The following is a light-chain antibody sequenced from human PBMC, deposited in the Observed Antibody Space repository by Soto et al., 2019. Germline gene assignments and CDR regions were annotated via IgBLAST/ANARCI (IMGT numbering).Light chain of an antibody. CDR2: GAS. V-gene: IGKV3-20*01. J-gene: IGKJ1*01. CDR3: QQYSSSPLT. Sequence: EIVLTHSPGTLSLSPGERATLSCRTSQSVSNNYLAWYQQKPGQAPRLVIYGASSRATGIPDRFSASGSGTDFTLTISRLESEDFAVYYCQQYSSSPLTFGQGTKVEIK. CDR1: QSVSNNY.